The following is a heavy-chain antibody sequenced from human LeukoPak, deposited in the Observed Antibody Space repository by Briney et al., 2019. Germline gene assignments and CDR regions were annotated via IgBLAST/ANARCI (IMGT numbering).Heavy chain of an antibody. CDR3: ASRSLDTAMVTPFDY. D-gene: IGHD5-18*01. V-gene: IGHV1-2*02. CDR1: GYTFTGYY. J-gene: IGHJ4*02. Sequence: ASVKVSCKASGYTFTGYYMHWVRQAPGQGLEWMGWINPNSGGTSYAQKFQGRVTMTRDTSISTAYMELSRLRSDDTAVYYCASRSLDTAMVTPFDYWGQGTLVTVSS. CDR2: INPNSGGT.